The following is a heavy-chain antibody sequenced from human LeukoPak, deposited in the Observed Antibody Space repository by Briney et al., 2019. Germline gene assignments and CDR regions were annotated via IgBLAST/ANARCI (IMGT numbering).Heavy chain of an antibody. CDR3: ATAVGIAARPDLTNWFDP. V-gene: IGHV1-24*01. Sequence: ASVKVSCKVSGYTLTELSMHWVRQAPGKGLEWMGGFDPEGGETIYAQKFQGRVTMTEDTSTDTAYMELSSLRSEDTAVYYCATAVGIAARPDLTNWFDPWGQGTLVTVSS. J-gene: IGHJ5*02. D-gene: IGHD6-6*01. CDR2: FDPEGGET. CDR1: GYTLTELS.